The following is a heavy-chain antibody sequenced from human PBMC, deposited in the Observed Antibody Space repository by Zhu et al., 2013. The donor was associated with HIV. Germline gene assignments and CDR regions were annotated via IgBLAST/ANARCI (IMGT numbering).Heavy chain of an antibody. D-gene: IGHD4-17*01. V-gene: IGHV3-74*01. CDR1: GFTFSSYW. CDR3: ARAGEYRFDY. Sequence: EVQLVESGGDLVQPGGSLRVSCAASGFTFSSYWMHWVRQAPGRGLVWVARMNADGKTINYADSVKGRFTISRDNAKNTLFLQMNSLRVEDTAVYYCARAGEYRFDYWGQGTLVTVSS. CDR2: MNADGKTI. J-gene: IGHJ4*02.